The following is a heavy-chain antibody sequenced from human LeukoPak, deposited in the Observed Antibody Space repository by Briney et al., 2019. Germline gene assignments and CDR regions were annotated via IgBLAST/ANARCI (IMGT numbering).Heavy chain of an antibody. D-gene: IGHD1-26*01. V-gene: IGHV3-30*02. CDR1: GFTFSSYG. Sequence: GGSLRLSCAASGFTFSSYGMHWVRQAPGKGLEWVAFIRYDGSNKHYADSVKGRFTISRDNSKNTLYLQMNSLRAEDTAVYYCAKDVQRRAYWELLPYYYYYMDVWGKGTTVTVSS. CDR3: AKDVQRRAYWELLPYYYYYMDV. CDR2: IRYDGSNK. J-gene: IGHJ6*03.